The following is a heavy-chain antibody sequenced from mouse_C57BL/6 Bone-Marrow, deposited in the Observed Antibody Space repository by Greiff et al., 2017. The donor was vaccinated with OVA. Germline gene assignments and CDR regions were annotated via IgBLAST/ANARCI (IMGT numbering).Heavy chain of an antibody. Sequence: LQQSGAELVRPGASVKMSCKASGYSFTSYNMHWVKQTPRKGLEWIGAIYPGNGDTSYNQKFKGKATLTVDKSARTAYMQLSSLPSEDSAIYFCSGWSVLYLDYWGQGTTLTVSS. CDR3: SGWSVLYLDY. D-gene: IGHD1-1*01. J-gene: IGHJ2*01. CDR2: IYPGNGDT. CDR1: GYSFTSYN. V-gene: IGHV1-12*01.